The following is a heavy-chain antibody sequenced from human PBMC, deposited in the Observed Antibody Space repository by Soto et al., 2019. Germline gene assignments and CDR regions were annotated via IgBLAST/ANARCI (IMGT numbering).Heavy chain of an antibody. V-gene: IGHV4-31*03. CDR3: ARAKYYYDSSGHYGPDAFDI. D-gene: IGHD3-22*01. J-gene: IGHJ3*02. CDR2: IYYSGST. Sequence: SETLSLTCTVSGGPISSGGYYWSWIRQHPGKGLEWIGYIYYSGSTYYNPSLKSRVTISVDTSKNQFSLKLSSVTAADTAVYYCARAKYYYDSSGHYGPDAFDIWGQGTIVTVSS. CDR1: GGPISSGGYY.